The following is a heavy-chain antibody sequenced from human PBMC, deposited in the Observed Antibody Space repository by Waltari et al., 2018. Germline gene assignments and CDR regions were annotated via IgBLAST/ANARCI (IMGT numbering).Heavy chain of an antibody. Sequence: QLQLQESGPRLVRPSETLSLICRVSGVSITSNRHYWVWIRQSPGQGLEWIGTVSYSGTTYSSPSLKSRVSVSRDTSKNQVSLILGSVTAADMAVYYCATYIGASVGTAAFDVWGQGTMVTVSS. CDR1: GVSITSNRHY. V-gene: IGHV4-39*01. D-gene: IGHD5-12*01. CDR2: VSYSGTT. J-gene: IGHJ3*01. CDR3: ATYIGASVGTAAFDV.